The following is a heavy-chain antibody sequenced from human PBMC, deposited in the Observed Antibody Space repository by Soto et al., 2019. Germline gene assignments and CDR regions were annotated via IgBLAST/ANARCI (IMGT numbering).Heavy chain of an antibody. Sequence: SETLSLTCSVSSGSIRRYYWSWIRQPPGKEMEWIGYIYYTGSTTCNPSLKSRATISIDMSKNQFSLKLSSVTAADTAVYYCGRELDSQSLFDYWGQGTLVTVSS. J-gene: IGHJ4*02. CDR3: GRELDSQSLFDY. V-gene: IGHV4-59*01. D-gene: IGHD1-1*01. CDR2: IYYTGST. CDR1: SGSIRRYY.